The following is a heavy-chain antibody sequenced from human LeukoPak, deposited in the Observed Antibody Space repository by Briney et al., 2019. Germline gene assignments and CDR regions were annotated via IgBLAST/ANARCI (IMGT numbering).Heavy chain of an antibody. CDR1: GGSISSGSYY. J-gene: IGHJ4*02. CDR3: ARSELLWFGGVNSGFDY. V-gene: IGHV4-61*10. D-gene: IGHD3-10*01. Sequence: SQTLSITCTVSGGSISSGSYYWSWIRQPAGKGLEWIGYIYYSGSTNYNPSLKSRVTISVDTSKNQFSLKLSSVTAADTAVYYCARSELLWFGGVNSGFDYWGQGTLVTVSS. CDR2: IYYSGST.